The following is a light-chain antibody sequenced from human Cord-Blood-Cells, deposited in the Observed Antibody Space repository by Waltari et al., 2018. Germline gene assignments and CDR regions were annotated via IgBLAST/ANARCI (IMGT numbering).Light chain of an antibody. CDR3: QQSYSTPPLT. J-gene: IGKJ4*01. CDR1: QSISSY. Sequence: IQLTQSPPSLSASVGDRVTITCRASQSISSYLNWYQQKPGKAPKLLIYAASSLQSGVPSRFSGSGSGTDFPLTISSLQPEDFATYYCQQSYSTPPLTFGGGTKVEIK. V-gene: IGKV1-39*01. CDR2: AAS.